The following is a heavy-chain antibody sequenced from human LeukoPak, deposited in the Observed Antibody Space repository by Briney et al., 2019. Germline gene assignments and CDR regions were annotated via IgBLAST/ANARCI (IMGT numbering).Heavy chain of an antibody. D-gene: IGHD3-3*01. V-gene: IGHV3-48*01. CDR2: ISSSSSTI. Sequence: GGSLRPSCAASGFTFSSYSMNWVRQAPGKGLEWVSYISSSSSTIYYADSVKGRFTISRDNAKNSLYLQMNSLRAEDTAVYYCARDHGYDFWSSSGMDVWGQGTTVTVSS. J-gene: IGHJ6*02. CDR3: ARDHGYDFWSSSGMDV. CDR1: GFTFSSYS.